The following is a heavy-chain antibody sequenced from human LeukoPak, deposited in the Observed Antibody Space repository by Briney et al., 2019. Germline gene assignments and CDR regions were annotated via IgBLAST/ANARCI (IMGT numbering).Heavy chain of an antibody. CDR2: IKSKTDGGTT. D-gene: IGHD3-22*01. Sequence: GGSLRLSCAASGFTFSNAWMSWVRQAPGKGLEWVGRIKSKTDGGTTDYAAPVKGRFIISRDDSKNTLYLQMNSLKTEDTAVYYCTTDYYDSSGYYRFDYWGQGTLVTVSS. CDR3: TTDYYDSSGYYRFDY. J-gene: IGHJ4*02. V-gene: IGHV3-15*01. CDR1: GFTFSNAW.